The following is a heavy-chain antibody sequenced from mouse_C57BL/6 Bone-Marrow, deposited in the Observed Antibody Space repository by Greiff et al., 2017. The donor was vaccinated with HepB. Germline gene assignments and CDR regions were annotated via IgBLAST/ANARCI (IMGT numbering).Heavy chain of an antibody. CDR3: APQYYGGKDWFAY. CDR1: GFSLTGYG. D-gene: IGHD1-1*01. CDR2: IWSGGST. J-gene: IGHJ3*01. Sequence: QVQLQQSGPGLVQPSQCLSITCTASGFSLTGYGVHWVRQSPGKGLEWLGVIWSGGSTDYNAAFISRLSISKDNSKSQAFFKMNSMQAGDTAIYYCAPQYYGGKDWFAYWGQGTLVTVSA. V-gene: IGHV2-2*01.